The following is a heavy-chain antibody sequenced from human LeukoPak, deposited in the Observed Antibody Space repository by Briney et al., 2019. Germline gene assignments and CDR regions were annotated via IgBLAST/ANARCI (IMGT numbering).Heavy chain of an antibody. J-gene: IGHJ3*02. CDR2: IYTSGST. CDR1: GGSISSGSYY. CDR3: ARGGYSYGWYAFDI. V-gene: IGHV4-61*02. D-gene: IGHD5-18*01. Sequence: SQTLSLTCTVSGGSISSGSYYWSWIRQPAGKGLEWIGRIYTSGSTNYNPSLKSRVTISVHTSKNQFSLKLSSVTAADTAVYYCARGGYSYGWYAFDIWGQGTMVTVSS.